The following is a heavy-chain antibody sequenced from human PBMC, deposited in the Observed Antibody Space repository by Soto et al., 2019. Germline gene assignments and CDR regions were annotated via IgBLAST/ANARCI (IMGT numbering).Heavy chain of an antibody. J-gene: IGHJ5*02. D-gene: IGHD2-2*02. V-gene: IGHV1-69*06. CDR1: GGTFSRYA. CDR3: ARGPDIVVVPAAIKGVPSWFDP. CDR2: IIPIFGTA. Sequence: QVQLVQSGAEVKKPGSSVKVSCKASGGTFSRYAISWVRQAPGQGLEWMGGIIPIFGTANYAQKFQGRVTITADKSTSTAYMELSSLRSEDKAVYYRARGPDIVVVPAAIKGVPSWFDPWGQGTLVTVSS.